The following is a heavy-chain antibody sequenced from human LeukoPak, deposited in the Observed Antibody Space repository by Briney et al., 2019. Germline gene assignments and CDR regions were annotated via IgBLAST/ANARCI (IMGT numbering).Heavy chain of an antibody. D-gene: IGHD2-2*01. CDR3: ARLGYCSSTSCYPDY. V-gene: IGHV3-21*01. CDR1: GFTFSSYS. J-gene: IGHJ4*02. Sequence: GGSLRLSCAASGFTFSSYSMNWVRQAPGKGLEWVSSISSSSSYKYYADSVKGRFTISRDNAKNSLYLQMNSLRAEDTAVYYCARLGYCSSTSCYPDYWGQGTLVTVSS. CDR2: ISSSSSYK.